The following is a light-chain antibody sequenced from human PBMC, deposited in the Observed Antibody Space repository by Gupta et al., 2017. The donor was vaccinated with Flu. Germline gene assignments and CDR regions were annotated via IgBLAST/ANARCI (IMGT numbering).Light chain of an antibody. CDR1: RSNIGSKF. J-gene: IGLJ3*02. CDR3: AAWDDSLSGTV. CDR2: RVN. Sequence: QSVLTQPPSPSGTPGQWVTISCSGNRSNIGSKFVDWYQQLPGTAPKLLIYRVNQRPSGVPDRFSGSKSGTSASLVIDGLRSEDEADYHCAAWDDSLSGTVFGGGTKVTVL. V-gene: IGLV1-47*01.